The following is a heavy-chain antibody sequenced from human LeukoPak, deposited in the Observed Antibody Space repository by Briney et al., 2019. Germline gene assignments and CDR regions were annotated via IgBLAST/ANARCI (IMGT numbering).Heavy chain of an antibody. CDR2: IYYSGST. V-gene: IGHV4-61*01. Sequence: PSETLSLTCTASGGSVSSGSYYWSWIRQPPGKGLEWIGYIYYSGSTNYNPSLKSRVTISVDTSKNQFSLKLSSVTAADTAVYYCARDPSGYFNYWGQGTLATVSS. D-gene: IGHD3-22*01. CDR1: GGSVSSGSYY. J-gene: IGHJ4*02. CDR3: ARDPSGYFNY.